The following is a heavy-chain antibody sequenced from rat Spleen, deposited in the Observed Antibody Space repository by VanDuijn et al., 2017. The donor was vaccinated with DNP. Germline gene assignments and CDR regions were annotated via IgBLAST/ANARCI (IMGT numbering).Heavy chain of an antibody. J-gene: IGHJ2*01. CDR1: GFTFSAYY. V-gene: IGHV5-25*01. CDR3: ARRWEEDYFDY. Sequence: EVQLVESGGGLVQPGRSMKLSCAASGFTFSAYYMAWVRQAPAKGLEWVAYIGSPAYAPYYTDSVKGRFTISRDNTKNTLYLQMDSLRSEDTATYYCARRWEEDYFDYWGQGVMVTVSS. D-gene: IGHD5-1*01. CDR2: IGSPAYAP.